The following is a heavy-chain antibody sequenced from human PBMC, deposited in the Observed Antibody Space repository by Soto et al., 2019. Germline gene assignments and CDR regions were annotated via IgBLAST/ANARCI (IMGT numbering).Heavy chain of an antibody. J-gene: IGHJ4*02. V-gene: IGHV4-59*01. CDR1: GGSISSYY. Sequence: QVQLQESDPGLVKPSETLSLTCTVSGGSISSYYWSWIRQPPGKGLEWIGYIYYSGSTNYNPSLKSRVTISVDTSKNQFSLKLSSVTAADTAVYYCARRYAGNFDYWGQGTLVTVSS. D-gene: IGHD2-8*01. CDR2: IYYSGST. CDR3: ARRYAGNFDY.